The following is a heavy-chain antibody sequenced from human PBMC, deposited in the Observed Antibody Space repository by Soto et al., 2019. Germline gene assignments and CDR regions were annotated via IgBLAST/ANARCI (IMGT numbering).Heavy chain of an antibody. CDR2: IYYSGST. Sequence: SETLSLTCTLLGSSIRSYDWSWIRKPPEKGLEWIGYIYYSGSTNYIPSLKSRVTISVDTSKNQFSLKLSSVTAADTAVYYCARVLESGGNLKETYYYYYYGMDVWGQGTTVT. CDR3: ARVLESGGNLKETYYYYYYGMDV. CDR1: GSSIRSYD. J-gene: IGHJ6*02. D-gene: IGHD3-10*01. V-gene: IGHV4-59*01.